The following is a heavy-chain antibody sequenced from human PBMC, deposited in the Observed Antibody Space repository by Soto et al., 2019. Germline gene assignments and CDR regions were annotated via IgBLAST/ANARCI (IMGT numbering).Heavy chain of an antibody. J-gene: IGHJ4*02. CDR3: ARGSLYTGYSSSWFADTFDY. D-gene: IGHD6-13*01. CDR1: GGSISSYY. V-gene: IGHV4-4*07. CDR2: IYTSGST. Sequence: SETLSLTCTVSGGSISSYYWSWIRQPAGKGLEWIGRIYTSGSTNYNPSLKSRVTMSVDTSKSQFSLKLSSVTAADTAVYYCARGSLYTGYSSSWFADTFDYWGQGTLVTSPQ.